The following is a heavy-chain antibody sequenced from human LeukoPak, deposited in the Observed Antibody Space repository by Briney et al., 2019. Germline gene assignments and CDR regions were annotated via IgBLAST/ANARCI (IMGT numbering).Heavy chain of an antibody. CDR1: GYTFTDYG. CDR2: ISGYNGDT. V-gene: IGHV1-18*01. CDR3: AHSSGWYPAVYYGMDV. J-gene: IGHJ6*02. Sequence: GASVKVSCKTSGYTFTDYGITWVRQAPGQGLEWMGWISGYNGDTNYARKLQGRVTMTTDTSTSTAYMQLRSMRSDDTAVYYCAHSSGWYPAVYYGMDVWGQGPTVTVSS. D-gene: IGHD6-19*01.